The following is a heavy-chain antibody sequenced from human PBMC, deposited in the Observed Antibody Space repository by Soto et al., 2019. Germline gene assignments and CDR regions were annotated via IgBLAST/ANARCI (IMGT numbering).Heavy chain of an antibody. Sequence: SETLSLTCAVYGGSFSGYYWSWIRQPPGKGLEWIGEINHSGSTNYNPSLKSRVTISVDTSKNQFSLKLSSVTAADTAVYYCARTLGPYRGGYFRPSWFDPWGQGTLVTVSS. CDR3: ARTLGPYRGGYFRPSWFDP. J-gene: IGHJ5*02. CDR2: INHSGST. CDR1: GGSFSGYY. V-gene: IGHV4-34*01. D-gene: IGHD1-26*01.